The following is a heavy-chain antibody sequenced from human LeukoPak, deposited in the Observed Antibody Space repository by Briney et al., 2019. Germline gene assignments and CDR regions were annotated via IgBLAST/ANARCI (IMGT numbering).Heavy chain of an antibody. CDR2: INPNSGGT. V-gene: IGHV1-2*02. J-gene: IGHJ2*01. CDR1: GYTFNGYY. Sequence: ASVKVSCKACGYTFNGYYMHWVRQAPGQGLEWMGWINPNSGGTNYAQKFQGRVTMTRDTSISTAYMELSRLRSDDTAVYYCARDLGVLAYCGGDCFRYWYFDLWGRGTLVTVSS. D-gene: IGHD2-21*02. CDR3: ARDLGVLAYCGGDCFRYWYFDL.